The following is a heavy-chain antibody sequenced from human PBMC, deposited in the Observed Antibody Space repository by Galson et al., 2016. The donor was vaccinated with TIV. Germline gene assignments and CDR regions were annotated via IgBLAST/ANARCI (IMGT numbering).Heavy chain of an antibody. CDR2: ISRSSTSI. V-gene: IGHV3-21*01. J-gene: IGHJ4*02. D-gene: IGHD6-13*01. Sequence: LRLSCAASGFTFSSYSMNWVRQAPGKGLEWVPSISRSSTSIYYADSVKGRFTITRDNAKNSLYLQMNSLRAEDTAVYYCVRGMQLRPYWGQGTLVTVSS. CDR1: GFTFSSYS. CDR3: VRGMQLRPY.